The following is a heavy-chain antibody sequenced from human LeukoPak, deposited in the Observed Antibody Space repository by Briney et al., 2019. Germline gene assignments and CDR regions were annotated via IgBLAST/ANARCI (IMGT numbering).Heavy chain of an antibody. CDR1: GGSISSSSYY. Sequence: SETLSLTCTVSGGSISSSSYYWGWIRQTPGKGLEWIGSVYYNGSPYYNPSLKSRITISADTSQNQFSLKLSSVTAADTAVYYCASRKLGNDYWGQGTLVTVSS. J-gene: IGHJ4*02. V-gene: IGHV4-39*07. D-gene: IGHD7-27*01. CDR3: ASRKLGNDY. CDR2: VYYNGSP.